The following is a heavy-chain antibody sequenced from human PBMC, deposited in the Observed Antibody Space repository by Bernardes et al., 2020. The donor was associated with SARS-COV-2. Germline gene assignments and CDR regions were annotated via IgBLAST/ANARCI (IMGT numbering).Heavy chain of an antibody. Sequence: ETLSLTCAVYGGSFSGYYWSWIRQPPGKGLEWIGEINHSGSTNYNPSLKSRVTISVDTSKNQFSLKLSSVTAADTAVYYCARAGHYYYYGMDVWGQGTTVTVSS. CDR1: GGSFSGYY. J-gene: IGHJ6*02. V-gene: IGHV4-34*01. CDR3: ARAGHYYYYGMDV. CDR2: INHSGST.